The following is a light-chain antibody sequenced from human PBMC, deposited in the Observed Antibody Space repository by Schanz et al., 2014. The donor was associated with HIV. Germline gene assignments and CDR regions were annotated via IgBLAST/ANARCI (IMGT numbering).Light chain of an antibody. CDR3: QQLASYPLT. Sequence: IQFTQAPSSLSAFVGDRVTITCRASQGISSYLPWYQQKPGKPPKVLIYAASTLQSGVPSRFSGSGSGTDFTLTISSLQPEDFATYYCQQLASYPLTFGRGTKVEIK. CDR1: QGISSY. J-gene: IGKJ4*01. CDR2: AAS. V-gene: IGKV1-9*01.